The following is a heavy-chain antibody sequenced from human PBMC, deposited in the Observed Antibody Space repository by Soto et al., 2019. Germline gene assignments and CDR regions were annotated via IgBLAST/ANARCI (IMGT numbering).Heavy chain of an antibody. D-gene: IGHD3-3*01. CDR2: MNPNSGNT. CDR3: ARLIFGVVISRYAFDI. V-gene: IGHV1-8*01. CDR1: GYTFTSYD. Sequence: QVQLVQSGAEVKKPGASVKVSCKASGYTFTSYDINWVRQATGQGLEWMGWMNPNSGNTGYAQKFQGKGTMTRNTSIRTAYIKLSRLRSEDTAVYYCARLIFGVVISRYAFDIWGQGTMVTVSS. J-gene: IGHJ3*02.